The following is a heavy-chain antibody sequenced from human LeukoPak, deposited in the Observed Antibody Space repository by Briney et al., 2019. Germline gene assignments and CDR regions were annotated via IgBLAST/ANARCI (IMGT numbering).Heavy chain of an antibody. CDR3: ARDHVGSMIVVADNWFDP. J-gene: IGHJ5*02. D-gene: IGHD3-22*01. Sequence: ASVKVSCKASGYTFTSYGISWVRQAPGQGLEWMGWISAYSGNTNYAQKLQGRVTMTTDTSTSTAYMELRSLRSDDTAVYYCARDHVGSMIVVADNWFDPWGQGTLVTVSS. CDR2: ISAYSGNT. V-gene: IGHV1-18*01. CDR1: GYTFTSYG.